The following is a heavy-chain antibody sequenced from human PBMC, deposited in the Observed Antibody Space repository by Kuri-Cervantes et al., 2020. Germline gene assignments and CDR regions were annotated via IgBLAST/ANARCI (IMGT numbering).Heavy chain of an antibody. CDR2: ITPFNGNT. V-gene: IGHV1-45*02. CDR1: GYTFTYRY. J-gene: IGHJ4*02. D-gene: IGHD1-7*01. CDR3: TTNWNYGYYYFDY. Sequence: SVKVSCKASGYTFTYRYLHWVRQAPGQALEWMGWITPFNGNTNYAQKFQDRVTITRDRSMSTAYMELSSLRSEDTAMYYCTTNWNYGYYYFDYWGQGTLVTVSS.